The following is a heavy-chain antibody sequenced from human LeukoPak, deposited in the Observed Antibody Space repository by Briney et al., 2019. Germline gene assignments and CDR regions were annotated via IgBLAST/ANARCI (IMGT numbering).Heavy chain of an antibody. CDR2: IRSEANSYAT. J-gene: IGHJ5*02. Sequence: GGSLRLSCAASGFTFSGSAMHWVRQASGKGLEWVGRIRSEANSYATEYAASVKGRFTISRDDSKNTAYLQLNSLKTEDTAVYYCTSDYYDSRRFDPWGQGTLVTVSS. V-gene: IGHV3-73*01. D-gene: IGHD3-22*01. CDR3: TSDYYDSRRFDP. CDR1: GFTFSGSA.